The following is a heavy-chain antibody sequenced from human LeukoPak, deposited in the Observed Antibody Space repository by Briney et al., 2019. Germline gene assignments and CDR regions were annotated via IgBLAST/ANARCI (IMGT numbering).Heavy chain of an antibody. J-gene: IGHJ5*02. CDR3: ARGFRA. Sequence: GGSLRLSCADSGFTFSSYWMSWVRQAPGKGLEWVANIKQDGSEKYYVDSVKGRFTISRDNAKNSLYLQMNSLRAEDTAVYYCARGFRAWGQGTLVTVSS. CDR1: GFTFSSYW. V-gene: IGHV3-7*01. CDR2: IKQDGSEK.